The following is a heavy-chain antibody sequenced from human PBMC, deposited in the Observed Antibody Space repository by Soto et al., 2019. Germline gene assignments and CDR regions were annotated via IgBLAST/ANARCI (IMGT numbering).Heavy chain of an antibody. CDR1: GFTFSYYT. CDR3: ADPVLAATHFDDYAMDV. CDR2: ISNSGDTI. Sequence: EVQLLESGGGLVQPGGSLRLSCVASGFTFSYYTMSWVRQAPGKGLEWVSGISNSGDTIYYADSVKGRFTISRYNFKNTLYLALNSMSADDRAVCYCADPVLAATHFDDYAMDVCGQANTVTVSP. J-gene: IGHJ6*01. V-gene: IGHV3-23*01. D-gene: IGHD2-15*01.